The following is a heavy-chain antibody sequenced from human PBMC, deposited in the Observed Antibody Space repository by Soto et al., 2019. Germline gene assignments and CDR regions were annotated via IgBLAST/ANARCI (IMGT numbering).Heavy chain of an antibody. J-gene: IGHJ4*02. CDR3: AGRSAGTTERVLCHDCAS. CDR1: GDSISGYY. D-gene: IGHD2-21*02. V-gene: IGHV4-4*08. Sequence: QVLLQESGPGLVKASETLSLNCSVSGDSISGYYWTWIRQPPGKGLEWIAEVSSGGDTKFATSLKIRVTISMDTSRIQISLRLTSVTAADTAMYFCAGRSAGTTERVLCHDCASWGPGTLAVVTS. CDR2: VSSGGDT.